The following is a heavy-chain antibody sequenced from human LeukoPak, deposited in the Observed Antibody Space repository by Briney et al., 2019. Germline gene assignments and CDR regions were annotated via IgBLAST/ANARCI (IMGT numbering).Heavy chain of an antibody. J-gene: IGHJ5*02. CDR2: FDPEDGET. V-gene: IGHV1-24*01. D-gene: IGHD3-22*01. CDR1: GYTLTELS. CDR3: ATDLYYDSSGYQNWFDP. Sequence: ASVKVSCKVSGYTLTELSIHWVRQAPGKGLEWMGGFDPEDGETIYAQKFQGRVTMTEDTSTDTAYMELSSLRSEDTAVYYCATDLYYDSSGYQNWFDPWGQGTLVTVSS.